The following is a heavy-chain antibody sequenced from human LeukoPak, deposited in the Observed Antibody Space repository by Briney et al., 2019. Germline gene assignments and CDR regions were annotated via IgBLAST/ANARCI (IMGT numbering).Heavy chain of an antibody. D-gene: IGHD2-15*01. CDR2: INANTINT. CDR3: ASGAVSYAFDI. CDR1: GFALSFSA. J-gene: IGHJ3*02. Sequence: PGGSLALSCDASGFALSFSAMTWVRQPPGTGLEWVSTINANTINTYYADSVKGRFTISRDKSKSTLYLQLNSLRDEDTAVYYCASGAVSYAFDIWGQGTMVTVSS. V-gene: IGHV3-23*01.